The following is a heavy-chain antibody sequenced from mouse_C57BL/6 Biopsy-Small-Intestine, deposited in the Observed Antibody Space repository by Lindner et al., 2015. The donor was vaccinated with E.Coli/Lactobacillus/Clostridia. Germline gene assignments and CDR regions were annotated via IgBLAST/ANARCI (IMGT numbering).Heavy chain of an antibody. CDR2: INPNNDGT. Sequence: VQLQESGPELVKPGASVKMSCKASGYTFTDYNIHWVKQSHGKSLEWIGYINPNNDGTRYNQKFKDKATLTVNKSSSTAFMELRSLTSEDSAVYYCARELTTRYFDVWGTGTTVTVSS. J-gene: IGHJ1*03. V-gene: IGHV1-22*01. CDR3: ARELTTRYFDV. D-gene: IGHD2-1*01. CDR1: GYTFTDYN.